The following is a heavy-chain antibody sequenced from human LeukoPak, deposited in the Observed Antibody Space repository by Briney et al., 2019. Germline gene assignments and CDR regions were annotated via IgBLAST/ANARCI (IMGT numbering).Heavy chain of an antibody. J-gene: IGHJ4*02. V-gene: IGHV1-18*01. Sequence: EASVKVSCKASGYTFRSYGISWVRPAPGQGLEWMGWISVNNGNTNYAQKLQDRVTINTDTSTSTAYMELRSLRSDDTAVYYCARSPAAVPTRGDYWGQGTLVTGSS. D-gene: IGHD4-17*01. CDR2: ISVNNGNT. CDR3: ARSPAAVPTRGDY. CDR1: GYTFRSYG.